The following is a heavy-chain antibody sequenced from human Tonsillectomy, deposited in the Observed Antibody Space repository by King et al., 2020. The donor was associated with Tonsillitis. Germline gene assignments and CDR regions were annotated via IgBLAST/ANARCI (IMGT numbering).Heavy chain of an antibody. D-gene: IGHD1-1*01. CDR1: GFTFDDYT. V-gene: IGHV3-43*01. CDR3: AKDILGTTGTRYQPDX. J-gene: IGHJ4*02. CDR2: ISWDGGST. Sequence: VQLVESGGVVVQPGGSLRLSCAASGFTFDDYTMHWVRQAPGKGLEWVSLISWDGGSTYYADSVKGRFTISRDNSKNSLYLQMNSLRTEDTALYYCAKDILGTTGTRYQPDXWGXGTLVTVS.